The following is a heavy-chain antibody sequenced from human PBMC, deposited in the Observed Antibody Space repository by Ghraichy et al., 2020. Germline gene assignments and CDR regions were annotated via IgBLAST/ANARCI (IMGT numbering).Heavy chain of an antibody. D-gene: IGHD3-3*01. CDR2: ITDRSDIV. Sequence: GGSLRLSCATSGFLFSRYNMNWVRQAPGKGLEWISYITDRSDIVSYADSVRGRFTISRDNAKNSLYLQMNSLRDEDTALYYCARDLVVPDFGVVSYAFDVWGLGTMVTVSS. CDR3: ARDLVVPDFGVVSYAFDV. J-gene: IGHJ3*01. CDR1: GFLFSRYN. V-gene: IGHV3-48*02.